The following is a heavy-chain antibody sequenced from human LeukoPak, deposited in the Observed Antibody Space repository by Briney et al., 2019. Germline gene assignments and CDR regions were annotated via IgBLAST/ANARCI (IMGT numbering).Heavy chain of an antibody. Sequence: PGGSLRLSCAASGFTFSSYSINWVRQAPGKGLEWVSSISNSNTYIYYADSVKGRSTISRDNAKNSLYFQMNSLRPEDTAVYYCARDPLDHWGQGALVTVSS. CDR2: ISNSNTYI. J-gene: IGHJ5*02. CDR3: ARDPLDH. V-gene: IGHV3-21*04. CDR1: GFTFSSYS.